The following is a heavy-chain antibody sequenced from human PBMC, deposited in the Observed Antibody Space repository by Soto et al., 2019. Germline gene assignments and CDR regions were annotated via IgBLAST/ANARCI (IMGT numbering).Heavy chain of an antibody. CDR3: ARDIRYDFWSGYFVRTYYYGMDV. CDR1: GYTFTSYG. D-gene: IGHD3-3*01. CDR2: ISAYNGNT. J-gene: IGHJ6*02. Sequence: ASVKVSCKASGYTFTSYGISWVRQAPGQGLEWMGWISAYNGNTNYAQKLQGRVTMTTDTSTSTAYMELRSLRSDDTAVYYCARDIRYDFWSGYFVRTYYYGMDVWGQGTTVTVSS. V-gene: IGHV1-18*04.